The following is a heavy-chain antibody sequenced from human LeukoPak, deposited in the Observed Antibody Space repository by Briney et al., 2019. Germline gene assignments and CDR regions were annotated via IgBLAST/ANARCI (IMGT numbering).Heavy chain of an antibody. CDR1: GFIFGDYT. Sequence: GGSLRLSCTTSGFIFGDYTMSWVRQAPGKGLEWVGRIIRKAGGETTDYAAPVKGRFTISRDDSRNPVYLQMKSPKTEATAVYYCCTHHTASSCIYWGQGTLVTVSS. D-gene: IGHD6-13*01. CDR2: IIRKAGGETT. CDR3: CTHHTASSCIY. J-gene: IGHJ4*02. V-gene: IGHV3-15*01.